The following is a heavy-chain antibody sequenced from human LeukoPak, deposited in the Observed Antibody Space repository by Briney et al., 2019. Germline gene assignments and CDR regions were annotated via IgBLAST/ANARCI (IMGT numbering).Heavy chain of an antibody. CDR1: GGSFSGYY. J-gene: IGHJ6*03. CDR2: INHSGST. Sequence: SETLSLTCAVYGGSFSGYYWSWLRQPPGKGLEWIGEINHSGSTNYNPSLKSRVTISVDTSKNQFSLKLSSVTAADTAVYYCARDRPVGYCSSTSCYPYYYYYMDVWGKGTTVTVSS. D-gene: IGHD2-2*01. CDR3: ARDRPVGYCSSTSCYPYYYYYMDV. V-gene: IGHV4-34*01.